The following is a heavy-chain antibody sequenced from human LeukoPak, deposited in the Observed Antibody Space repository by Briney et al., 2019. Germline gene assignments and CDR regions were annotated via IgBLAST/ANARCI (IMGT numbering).Heavy chain of an antibody. D-gene: IGHD5-24*01. CDR1: AYSISSGYY. J-gene: IGHJ4*02. V-gene: IGHV4-38-2*01. CDR2: IYHSGST. CDR3: ARHEAEMATILGGY. Sequence: KPSETLSLTCAVSAYSISSGYYWGWIRQPPGKGLEWIGSIYHSGSTFYNPSLKSRVTISVDTSKNQFSLRLSSVTAADTAVYYCARHEAEMATILGGYWGQGTLVTVSS.